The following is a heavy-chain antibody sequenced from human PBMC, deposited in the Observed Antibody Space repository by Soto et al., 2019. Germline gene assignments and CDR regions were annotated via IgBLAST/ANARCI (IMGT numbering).Heavy chain of an antibody. J-gene: IGHJ5*02. Sequence: GGSLRLSCAASGFTFSKYEMNWVRQAPGKGLEWVSYISSSGTTIYYADSVKGRFTISRDNAKNSLYLQMNSLRAEDTAVYYCARVRIFGVPGWFDPWGQGTLVTVSS. D-gene: IGHD3-3*01. CDR1: GFTFSKYE. V-gene: IGHV3-48*03. CDR2: ISSSGTTI. CDR3: ARVRIFGVPGWFDP.